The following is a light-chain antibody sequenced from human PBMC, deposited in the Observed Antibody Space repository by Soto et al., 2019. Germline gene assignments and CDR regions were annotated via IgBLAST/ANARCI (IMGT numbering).Light chain of an antibody. J-gene: IGLJ2*01. CDR1: SGHSSYA. Sequence: QSVLTQSPSASASLGASVKLTCTLSSGHSSYAIAWHQQQPEKGPRYLMKLNSDGSHSKEDGIPDRFSGSSSGAERYLTISSLQSEDEADYYCQTWGTGILVVFGGGTKLTVL. V-gene: IGLV4-69*01. CDR2: LNSDGSH. CDR3: QTWGTGILVV.